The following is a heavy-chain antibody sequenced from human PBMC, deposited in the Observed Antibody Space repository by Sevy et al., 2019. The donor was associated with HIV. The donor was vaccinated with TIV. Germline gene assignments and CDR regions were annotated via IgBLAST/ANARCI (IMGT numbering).Heavy chain of an antibody. CDR2: IWYDGSNK. D-gene: IGHD2-8*01. Sequence: GGYLRLSCAASGFTFSSYGMHWVRQAPGKGLEWVAVIWYDGSNKYYADSVKGRFTISRDNSKNTLYLQMNSLRAEDTAVYYCARDRCTNGVCYGFDYWGQGTLVTVSS. CDR1: GFTFSSYG. V-gene: IGHV3-33*01. J-gene: IGHJ4*02. CDR3: ARDRCTNGVCYGFDY.